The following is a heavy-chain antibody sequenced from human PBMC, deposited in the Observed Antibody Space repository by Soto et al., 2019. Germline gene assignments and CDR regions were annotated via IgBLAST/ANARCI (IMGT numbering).Heavy chain of an antibody. V-gene: IGHV3-33*01. D-gene: IGHD4-17*01. J-gene: IGHJ4*02. CDR1: GFTFSSYG. CDR3: ARSYYGDYGTPFDS. Sequence: QVQLVESGGGVVQPGRSLRLSCAASGFTFSSYGMHWVRQAPGKGLEWVAVIWYDGSNKYYADSVKGRFTISRDNSKNTLYLRMNSLSAEDTAVYYCARSYYGDYGTPFDSWGQGTLVTVSS. CDR2: IWYDGSNK.